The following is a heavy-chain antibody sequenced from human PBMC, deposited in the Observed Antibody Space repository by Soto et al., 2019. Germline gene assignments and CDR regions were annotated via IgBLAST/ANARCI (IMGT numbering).Heavy chain of an antibody. Sequence: ASVKVSCKASGYTFTTHYIHWVRQAPGREFEWMGIINPSGSIANYAQKFQGRVTMTTDMRTTIVYMELSSLRSEDTAMYYCARDRFDGSGTYNYFDYWGQGTLVTVSS. J-gene: IGHJ4*02. CDR1: GYTFTTHY. D-gene: IGHD3-10*01. CDR2: INPSGSIA. V-gene: IGHV1-46*01. CDR3: ARDRFDGSGTYNYFDY.